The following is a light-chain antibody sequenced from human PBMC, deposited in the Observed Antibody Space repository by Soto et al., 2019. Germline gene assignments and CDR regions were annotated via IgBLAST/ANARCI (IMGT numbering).Light chain of an antibody. CDR2: SND. CDR1: SSNIGSNT. CDR3: AAWDDSRTGVV. J-gene: IGLJ2*01. V-gene: IGLV1-44*01. Sequence: QSVLTQPPSASGTPGQRGTISCSGSSSNIGSNTVNWYQHLPGTAPKLLIYSNDQRPSGGPDRFSGSKSGTSASLAISGLQSEDEADYYCAAWDDSRTGVVFGGGSELTVL.